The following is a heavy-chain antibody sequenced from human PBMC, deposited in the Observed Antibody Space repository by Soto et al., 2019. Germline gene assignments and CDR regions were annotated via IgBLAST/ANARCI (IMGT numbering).Heavy chain of an antibody. CDR3: ARASPREYRGSYYCYMDV. CDR1: GDTFSRYT. D-gene: IGHD6-25*01. V-gene: IGHV1-69*02. CDR2: FIPVLGIT. Sequence: QVQLVQSGAEVKKPGSSVKVSCKASGDTFSRYTITWVRQAPGHGLEWMGRFIPVLGITNYAQKFQGTLTIKADKSVSTAYMELSSLRSEDTAVYYCARASPREYRGSYYCYMDVWGRGTTVTVSS. J-gene: IGHJ6*03.